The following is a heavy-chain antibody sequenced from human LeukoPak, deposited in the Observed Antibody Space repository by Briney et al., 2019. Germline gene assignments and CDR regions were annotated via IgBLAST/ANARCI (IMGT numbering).Heavy chain of an antibody. D-gene: IGHD3-10*01. CDR1: GYSFTSYW. Sequence: GESLKISCKGSGYSFTSYWIGGVRQMPGKGLEWMGIIYPGDSDTRYSPSFQGQVTISADKSISTAYLQWSSLKASDTAMYYCARGWVGGSGSYDAFDIWGQGTMVTVSS. J-gene: IGHJ3*02. CDR3: ARGWVGGSGSYDAFDI. V-gene: IGHV5-51*01. CDR2: IYPGDSDT.